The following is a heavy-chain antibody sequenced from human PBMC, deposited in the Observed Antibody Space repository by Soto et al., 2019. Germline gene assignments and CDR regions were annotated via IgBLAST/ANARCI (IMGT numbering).Heavy chain of an antibody. Sequence: SETLSLTCHFSCGPLTTYFLSLILQPPVKGLEWIGYLYNAGSTIYNPSLKSRVTISVDMSQNQFSLNLNYVTAADTAVYYCARDLWGYCGTDCYPLDVWGQGTTVTVSS. J-gene: IGHJ6*02. CDR3: ARDLWGYCGTDCYPLDV. CDR1: CGPLTTYF. D-gene: IGHD2-21*02. V-gene: IGHV4-59*01. CDR2: LYNAGST.